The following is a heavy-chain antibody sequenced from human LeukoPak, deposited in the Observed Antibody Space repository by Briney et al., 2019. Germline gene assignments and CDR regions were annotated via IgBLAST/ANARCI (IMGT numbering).Heavy chain of an antibody. CDR2: IRYDGDNK. V-gene: IGHV3-30*02. Sequence: PGGSLRLSCAASGFTFSGYGMHWVRQAPGKGLEWLAFIRYDGDNKYYANSVKGRFTISRDNSQNTLYLQMNSLRAEDTAVYYCAKDREYSYGPDYWGQGTLVTVSS. J-gene: IGHJ4*02. CDR1: GFTFSGYG. D-gene: IGHD5-18*01. CDR3: AKDREYSYGPDY.